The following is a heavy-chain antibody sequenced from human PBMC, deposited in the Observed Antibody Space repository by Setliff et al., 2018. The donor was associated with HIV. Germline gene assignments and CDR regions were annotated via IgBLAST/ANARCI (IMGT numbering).Heavy chain of an antibody. Sequence: ASVKVSCKASGYTFTSYAMHWVRQAPGQRLEWMGIICPGGARRSYAQKFQGRVTMTRDTSTSTVYMELSSLRSGDTAVYYCAKEGATITGVPFDYWGQGTLVTVSS. J-gene: IGHJ4*02. V-gene: IGHV1-46*01. D-gene: IGHD5-12*01. CDR1: GYTFTSYA. CDR2: ICPGGARR. CDR3: AKEGATITGVPFDY.